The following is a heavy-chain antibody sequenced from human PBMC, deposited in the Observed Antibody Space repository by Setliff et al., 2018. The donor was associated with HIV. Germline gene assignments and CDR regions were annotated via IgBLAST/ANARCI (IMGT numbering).Heavy chain of an antibody. J-gene: IGHJ3*02. CDR2: MSTSSSYI. D-gene: IGHD3-22*01. Sequence: GGSLRLSCAASGFTFSSYSMNWVRQSPGKGLEWVSYMSTSSSYIYYADSVKGRFTISRDNAKNSLYLQMNSLRAEDTAVYYCVRDSYYDSSGYYRGALDIWGQGTMVTVSS. CDR3: VRDSYYDSSGYYRGALDI. CDR1: GFTFSSYS. V-gene: IGHV3-21*01.